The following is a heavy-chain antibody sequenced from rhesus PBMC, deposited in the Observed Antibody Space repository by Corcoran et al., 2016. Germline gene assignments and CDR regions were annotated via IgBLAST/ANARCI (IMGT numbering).Heavy chain of an antibody. V-gene: IGHV2-174*01. Sequence: QVTLKESGPALVKPTQTLTLTCTFSGFSISTRGMGVGWIRQPPGTPLAWRALIYWDDDQYYSTSLKSRLTISKDTSKNQVVLTMTNMDPVDTATYYCARNGYYEDDYGYDYNYGLDSWGQGVVVTVSS. J-gene: IGHJ6*01. CDR3: ARNGYYEDDYGYDYNYGLDS. D-gene: IGHD3-9*01. CDR2: IYWDDDQ. CDR1: GFSISTRGMG.